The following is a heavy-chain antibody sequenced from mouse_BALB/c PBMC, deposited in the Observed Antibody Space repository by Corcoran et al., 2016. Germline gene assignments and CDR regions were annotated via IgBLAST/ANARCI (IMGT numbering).Heavy chain of an antibody. CDR2: INTYTGEP. J-gene: IGHJ4*01. CDR3: ARSSAYYRYDRYAMDY. CDR1: GYTFTNYG. D-gene: IGHD2-14*01. V-gene: IGHV9-1*02. Sequence: QIQLVQSGPELKKPGETVKISCKASGYTFTNYGMNWVKQAPGKGLKWMGWINTYTGEPTYADDFKGRFAFSLETSASTAYLQINNLKNEDKATYFCARSSAYYRYDRYAMDYWGQGTSVTVSS.